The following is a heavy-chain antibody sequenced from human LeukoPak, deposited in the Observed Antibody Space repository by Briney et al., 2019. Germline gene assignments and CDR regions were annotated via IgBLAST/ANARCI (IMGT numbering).Heavy chain of an antibody. CDR1: GGSISSGGYY. V-gene: IGHV4-31*03. D-gene: IGHD2-2*01. CDR2: IYYSGSA. CDR3: ARVLVVPVAMPDF. Sequence: PSETLSLTCTVSGGSISSGGYYWSWIRQHPGKGLEWIGYIYYSGSAHYNPSLKSRITISVDTSKNQFSLNLTSVIAADTAVYYCARVLVVPVAMPDFWGQGTLVTVSS. J-gene: IGHJ4*02.